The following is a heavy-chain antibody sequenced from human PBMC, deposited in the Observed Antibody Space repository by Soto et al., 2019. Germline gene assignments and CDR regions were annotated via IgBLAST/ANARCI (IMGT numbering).Heavy chain of an antibody. CDR1: GLIFSDVW. CDR2: IKTKPDDGTI. Sequence: PGGSLRLSCAASGLIFSDVWMTWVRQAPGKGLEWVGRIKTKPDDGTIDYAAPVRGRFTISRDDSKNTLYLQMTSLTPDDTGVYYCSTSNLRVDFWGPGTLVTVSS. V-gene: IGHV3-15*01. CDR3: STSNLRVDF. J-gene: IGHJ1*01. D-gene: IGHD4-17*01.